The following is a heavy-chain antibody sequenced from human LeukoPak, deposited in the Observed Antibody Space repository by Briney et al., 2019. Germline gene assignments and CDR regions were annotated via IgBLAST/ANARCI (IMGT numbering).Heavy chain of an antibody. CDR2: IKQDGSEK. CDR1: GFTFSSYW. CDR3: ARENTLWFGELLNWFDP. V-gene: IGHV3-7*03. Sequence: PGGSLRLSCAASGFTFSSYWMSWVRQAPGKGLEWVANIKQDGSEKYYVDSAKGRFTISRDNAKNSLYLQMNSLRAEDTAVYYCARENTLWFGELLNWFDPWGQGTLVTVSS. J-gene: IGHJ5*02. D-gene: IGHD3-10*01.